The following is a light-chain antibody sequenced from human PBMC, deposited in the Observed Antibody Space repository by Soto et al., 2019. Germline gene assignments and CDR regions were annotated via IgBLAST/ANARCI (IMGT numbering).Light chain of an antibody. Sequence: WESSHITLYSANNNNYLAWYQQKPGQPPKLLIYWASTRVSGVPDRFSGSGSGTDFTLTHNSAYAVDLPVRYSRRSAPPPLTVGGGTKVDIK. CDR2: WAS. CDR3: RRSAPPPLT. CDR1: HITLYSANNNNY. J-gene: IGKJ4*01. V-gene: IGKV4-1*01.